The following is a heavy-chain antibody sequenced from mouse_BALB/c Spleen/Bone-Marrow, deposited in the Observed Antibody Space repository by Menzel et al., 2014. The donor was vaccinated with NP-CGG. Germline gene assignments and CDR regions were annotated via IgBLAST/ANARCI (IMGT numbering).Heavy chain of an antibody. CDR3: ARKELLITTVVATDAMDY. D-gene: IGHD1-1*01. CDR1: GYSFTGYY. J-gene: IGHJ4*01. CDR2: INPYNGAT. V-gene: IGHV1-26*01. Sequence: EVQLQQSGPELVKPGASVKISCKASGYSFTGYYMHWVKQSHVKSLEGIGRINPYNGATSYNQNFKDKASLTVDKSSSTAYMELHSLTSEDSAVYYCARKELLITTVVATDAMDYWGQGTSVTVSS.